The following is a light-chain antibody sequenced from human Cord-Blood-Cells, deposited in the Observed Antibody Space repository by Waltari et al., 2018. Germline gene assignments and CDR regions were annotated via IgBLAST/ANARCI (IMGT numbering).Light chain of an antibody. CDR2: EGI. Sequence: SALTQPASVSWFPGQSITISCTGTSRDVGSYILVSWYQQHPGKAPTLMIYEGIKRPAGVSNRFSGSKSGNTASLTISGLQAEDEADYYCCSYAGSSTYVFGTGTKVTVL. CDR1: SRDVGSYIL. V-gene: IGLV2-23*01. J-gene: IGLJ1*01. CDR3: CSYAGSSTYV.